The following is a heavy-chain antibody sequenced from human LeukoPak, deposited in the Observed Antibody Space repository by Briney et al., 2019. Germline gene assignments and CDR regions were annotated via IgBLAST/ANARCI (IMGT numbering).Heavy chain of an antibody. CDR1: GFTFSDYH. D-gene: IGHD6-19*01. Sequence: PGGSLRLSCAASGFTFSDYHMNWVRQAPGKGLEWVAIIKQDGSEKDYVDSVTGRFTISRDNAKNSLYLQMNSLRDEDTAVYYCARDTSAWRYGMDVWGQGTTVTVSS. CDR2: IKQDGSEK. CDR3: ARDTSAWRYGMDV. V-gene: IGHV3-7*01. J-gene: IGHJ6*02.